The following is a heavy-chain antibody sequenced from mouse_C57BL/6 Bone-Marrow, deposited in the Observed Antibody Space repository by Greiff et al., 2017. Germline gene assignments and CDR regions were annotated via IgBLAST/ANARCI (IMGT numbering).Heavy chain of an antibody. J-gene: IGHJ4*01. Sequence: QVQLQQSGPGLVAPSQSLSITCTVSGFSLPSYGVHWVRQPPGKGLEWLVVIWSDGSTTYNSALKARLSISKDNSKSQVFLKMNSLQTDDTAMYYCARQAGSSYPRYYAMDYWGQGTSVTVSS. V-gene: IGHV2-6-1*01. CDR1: GFSLPSYG. D-gene: IGHD1-1*01. CDR3: ARQAGSSYPRYYAMDY. CDR2: IWSDGST.